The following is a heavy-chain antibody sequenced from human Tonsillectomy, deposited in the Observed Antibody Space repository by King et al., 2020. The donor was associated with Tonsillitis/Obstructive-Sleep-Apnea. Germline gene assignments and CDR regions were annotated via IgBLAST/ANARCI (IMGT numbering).Heavy chain of an antibody. D-gene: IGHD3-10*01. CDR1: GFTFSSYG. Sequence: VQLVESGGGVVQPGRSLRLSCAASGFTFSSYGMHWVRQAPGKGLEWVAVIWYDGSNKYYADSVKGRFTISRDNSKNTLYLQMNSLRAEDTAVYYCARDSTWFSELGYFDYWGQGTLVTVSS. J-gene: IGHJ4*02. CDR3: ARDSTWFSELGYFDY. V-gene: IGHV3-33*01. CDR2: IWYDGSNK.